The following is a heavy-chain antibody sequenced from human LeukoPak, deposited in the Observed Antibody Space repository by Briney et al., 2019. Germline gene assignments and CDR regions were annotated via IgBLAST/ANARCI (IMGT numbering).Heavy chain of an antibody. V-gene: IGHV3-7*01. CDR1: GFTFSSYW. Sequence: GGSLRLSCAASGFTFSSYWMSWVRQAPGKGLEWVANIKQDGSEKYYVDSVKVRFTISRDNAKNSLYLQMNSLRAEDTAVYYCARERYYDSSGYYALDYWGQGTLVTVSS. CDR3: ARERYYDSSGYYALDY. CDR2: IKQDGSEK. J-gene: IGHJ4*02. D-gene: IGHD3-22*01.